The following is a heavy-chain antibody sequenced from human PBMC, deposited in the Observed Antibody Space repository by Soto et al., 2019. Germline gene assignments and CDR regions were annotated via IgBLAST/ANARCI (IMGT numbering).Heavy chain of an antibody. D-gene: IGHD6-19*01. CDR2: IYYSGST. V-gene: IGHV4-59*08. CDR3: ARHAKQWLVQGALDY. J-gene: IGHJ4*02. CDR1: GGSISSYY. Sequence: SETLSLTCTVSGGSISSYYWSWIRQPPGKGLEWIGYIYYSGSTNYNPSLKSRVTISVDTSKNQFSLKLSSVTAADTAVYYCARHAKQWLVQGALDYWGQGTLVTVSS.